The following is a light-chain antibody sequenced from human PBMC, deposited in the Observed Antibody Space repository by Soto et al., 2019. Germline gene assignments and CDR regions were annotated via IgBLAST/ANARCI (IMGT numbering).Light chain of an antibody. V-gene: IGKV1-5*03. CDR3: QQYNSYST. Sequence: DIQMTQSPSTLSASVGDRVTITCRASQSINTWLAWYQQKPGEAPKLLIYKASSLESGVPSRFSGSGSGTDFTLPISSLQPDDFATYYCQQYNSYSTFGQGTKLDIK. J-gene: IGKJ2*01. CDR1: QSINTW. CDR2: KAS.